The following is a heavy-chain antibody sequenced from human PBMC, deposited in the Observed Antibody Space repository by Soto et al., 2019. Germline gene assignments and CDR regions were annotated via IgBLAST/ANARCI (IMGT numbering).Heavy chain of an antibody. D-gene: IGHD2-2*01. CDR3: ARGTAVLVPAAICFDP. Sequence: PSETLSLTCAVSGGSISSSNWWSWVRQPPGKGLEWIGEIYHSGSTNYNPSLKSRVTISVDTSKNQFSLKLSSVTAADTAVYYCARGTAVLVPAAICFDPWGQGTLVTVSS. CDR2: IYHSGST. J-gene: IGHJ5*02. CDR1: GGSISSSNW. V-gene: IGHV4-4*02.